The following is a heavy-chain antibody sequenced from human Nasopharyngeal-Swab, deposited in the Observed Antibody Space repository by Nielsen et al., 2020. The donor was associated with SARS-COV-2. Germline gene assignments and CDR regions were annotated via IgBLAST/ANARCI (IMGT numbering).Heavy chain of an antibody. CDR3: AKDGLERRFLQGNWFDP. CDR2: IYSDGST. J-gene: IGHJ5*02. Sequence: GGSLRLSCEASGFTVSSNYMSWVRQAPGKGLEWVSVIYSDGSTSYADSVKGRFTISRDNSKNTLYLQMNSLRAEDTAVYYCAKDGLERRFLQGNWFDPWGQGTLVTVSS. CDR1: GFTVSSNY. V-gene: IGHV3-53*01. D-gene: IGHD1-1*01.